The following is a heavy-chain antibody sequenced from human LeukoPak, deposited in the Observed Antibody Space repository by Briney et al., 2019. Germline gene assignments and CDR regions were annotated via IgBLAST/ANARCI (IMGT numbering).Heavy chain of an antibody. Sequence: GASVKVSCKASGYTFNSYGISWVRQAPGQGLEWMGWISAYNGNTNYAQKLQGRVTMTTDTSTSTAYMELRSLRSDDTAVYYCARGRYSSGWRGYYFDYWGQGTLVTVSS. V-gene: IGHV1-18*01. CDR2: ISAYNGNT. CDR3: ARGRYSSGWRGYYFDY. CDR1: GYTFNSYG. J-gene: IGHJ4*02. D-gene: IGHD6-19*01.